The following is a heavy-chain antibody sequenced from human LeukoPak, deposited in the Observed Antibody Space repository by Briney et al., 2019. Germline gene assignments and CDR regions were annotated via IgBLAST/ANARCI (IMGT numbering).Heavy chain of an antibody. D-gene: IGHD5-18*01. J-gene: IGHJ4*02. CDR3: ARHLSGSAMMHYFDY. V-gene: IGHV4-39*01. CDR1: GAPIRCGRNY. CDR2: IYYSGSS. Sequence: SETLSLTCNVYGAPIRCGRNYWGWIRQSPGKGLEWLARIYYSGSSSYNPSLQSRVSISVDTSKNHISLKLFSLTAADTALYYCARHLSGSAMMHYFDYWGQGNLVTVSS.